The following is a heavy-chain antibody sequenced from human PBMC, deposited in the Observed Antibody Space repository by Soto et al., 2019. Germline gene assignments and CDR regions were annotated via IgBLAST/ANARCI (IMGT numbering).Heavy chain of an antibody. J-gene: IGHJ4*02. Sequence: QVQLVQSGAEVTKPGSSVKVSCKASGGTFSSYTISWVRQAPGQGLEWMGRIIPILGIANYAQNFHGRVTITADKSTSTAYMELSSLRSEDTAVYHCARGAAALQSPPDYWGQGTLVTVSS. CDR1: GGTFSSYT. D-gene: IGHD6-13*01. CDR2: IIPILGIA. V-gene: IGHV1-69*02. CDR3: ARGAAALQSPPDY.